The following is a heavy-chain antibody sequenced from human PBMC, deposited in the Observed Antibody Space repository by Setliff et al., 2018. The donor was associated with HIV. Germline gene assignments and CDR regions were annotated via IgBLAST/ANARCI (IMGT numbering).Heavy chain of an antibody. Sequence: GESLKISCKGSGYTFSDYWIGWVRQMPGKGLEWMGIVYPGDSSPKYSPSFQGRFTISRDNAEYSLHLQMNSLRAEDTAVYYCARARLRNYYYYMDVWAKGTTVTVSS. CDR3: ARARLRNYYYYMDV. CDR2: VYPGDSSP. V-gene: IGHV5-51*01. D-gene: IGHD5-12*01. J-gene: IGHJ6*03. CDR1: GYTFSDYW.